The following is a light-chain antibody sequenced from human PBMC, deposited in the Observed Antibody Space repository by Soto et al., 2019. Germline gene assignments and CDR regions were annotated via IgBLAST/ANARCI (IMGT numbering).Light chain of an antibody. CDR2: END. Sequence: QSALTQPPSVSAAPGQKVTMSCSGGSSNIGSYYVSWHQQLPGTAPKLLIYENDKRPSGIPDRFSGSKSGTSATLGITGLQTGNEADYYCGTWDSSLSIFVFGTGTTVTV. J-gene: IGLJ1*01. CDR1: SSNIGSYY. CDR3: GTWDSSLSIFV. V-gene: IGLV1-51*02.